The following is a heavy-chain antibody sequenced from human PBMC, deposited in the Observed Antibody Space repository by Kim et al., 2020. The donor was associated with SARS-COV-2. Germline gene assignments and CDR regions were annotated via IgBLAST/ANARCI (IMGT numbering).Heavy chain of an antibody. J-gene: IGHJ4*02. V-gene: IGHV1-2*02. D-gene: IGHD1-7*01. CDR3: ARKLHSTRIDY. Sequence: TNYAQKLQGRVTMTRDTSISTAYMELSRLRADDTAVYYCARKLHSTRIDYWGQGTLVTVSS. CDR2: T.